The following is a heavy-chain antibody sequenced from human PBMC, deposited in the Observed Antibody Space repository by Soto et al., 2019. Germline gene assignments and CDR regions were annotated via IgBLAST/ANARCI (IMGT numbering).Heavy chain of an antibody. Sequence: QPGGSLRLSCAASGFTFSSYGMHWVRQAPGKGLEWVAVISYDGSNKYYADSVKGRFTISRDNSKNTLYLQMNSLRAEDTAVYYCAAKRVVRSRPFDYYHSSRLSTWGQGSFVPVSS. CDR3: AAKRVVRSRPFDYYHSSRLST. J-gene: IGHJ5*02. V-gene: IGHV3-30*03. D-gene: IGHD3-22*01. CDR2: ISYDGSNK. CDR1: GFTFSSYG.